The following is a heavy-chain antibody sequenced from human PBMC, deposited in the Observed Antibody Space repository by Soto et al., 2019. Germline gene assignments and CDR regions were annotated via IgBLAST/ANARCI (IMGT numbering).Heavy chain of an antibody. Sequence: PSETLSLTCTVSGGSISSGAYYWTWIRQHPGKGLEWIGYIYYGGSTYYNPSLQSRVTMSVDRSRNQFSLKLNSVTAADTAVYYCARVRREYDNSGPVDYWGQGTLVTVSS. CDR2: IYYGGST. CDR3: ARVRREYDNSGPVDY. J-gene: IGHJ4*02. CDR1: GGSISSGAYY. V-gene: IGHV4-30-2*01. D-gene: IGHD3-22*01.